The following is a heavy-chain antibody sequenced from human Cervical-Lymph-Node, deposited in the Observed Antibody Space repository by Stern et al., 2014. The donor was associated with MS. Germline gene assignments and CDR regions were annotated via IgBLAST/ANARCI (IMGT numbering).Heavy chain of an antibody. CDR2: ITNVGST. CDR1: GLTVSRDY. CDR3: ARDTSSPERSDW. J-gene: IGHJ4*02. V-gene: IGHV3-53*01. Sequence: EVQLVESGGGVIQPGGSLRLSCTASGLTVSRDYMTLVRQATGKGLEWISLITNVGSTFYTDSVKGRFTISRDDSKNTVYLHMTSLRAEDTAMYYCARDTSSPERSDWWGQGTLVTVSS. D-gene: IGHD1-1*01.